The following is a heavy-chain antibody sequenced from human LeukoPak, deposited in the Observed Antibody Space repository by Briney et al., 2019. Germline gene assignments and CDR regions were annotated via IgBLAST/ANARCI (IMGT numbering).Heavy chain of an antibody. CDR3: AKDYFPGGYESFYDY. V-gene: IGHV3-30*18. J-gene: IGHJ4*02. Sequence: GGSLRLSCAASGFTFSSYGMHWVRQAPGKGLEWVAVISYDGSNKYYADSVKGRFTISRDNSKNTLYLQMNSLRAEDTAVYYCAKDYFPGGYESFYDYWGQGTLVTVSS. D-gene: IGHD5-12*01. CDR2: ISYDGSNK. CDR1: GFTFSSYG.